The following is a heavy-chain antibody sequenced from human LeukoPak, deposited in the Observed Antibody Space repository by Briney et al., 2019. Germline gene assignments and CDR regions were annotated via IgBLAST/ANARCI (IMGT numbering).Heavy chain of an antibody. CDR2: ISYDGSNK. D-gene: IGHD5-18*01. CDR3: ARDRAGIQLWLQVGAFDI. Sequence: GGSLRLSCAASGFTFSSYAMHWVRQAPGKGLEWVAVISYDGSNKYYADSVKGRFTISRDNSKNTLYLQMNSLRAEDTAVYYCARDRAGIQLWLQVGAFDIWGQGTMVTVSS. CDR1: GFTFSSYA. J-gene: IGHJ3*02. V-gene: IGHV3-30-3*01.